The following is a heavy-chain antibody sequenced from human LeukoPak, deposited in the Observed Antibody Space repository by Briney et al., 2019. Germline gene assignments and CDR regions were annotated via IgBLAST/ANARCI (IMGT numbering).Heavy chain of an antibody. CDR3: AKDPRLDSGGWHLYFDF. CDR1: GFTFSSYA. V-gene: IGHV3-23*01. Sequence: KPGGSLRLSCAASGFTFSSYAMSWVRQAPGKGLEWVSAISGSGGSTYYADSVKGRFTISRDNSKNTLYLQMNSLRAEDTAVYYCAKDPRLDSGGWHLYFDFWGQGTLVTVSS. CDR2: ISGSGGST. D-gene: IGHD6-19*01. J-gene: IGHJ4*02.